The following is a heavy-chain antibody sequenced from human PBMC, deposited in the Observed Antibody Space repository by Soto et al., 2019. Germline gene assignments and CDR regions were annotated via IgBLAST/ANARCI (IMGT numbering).Heavy chain of an antibody. CDR2: IIPIFGTT. Sequence: QVQLVQSGAEVKKPGSSVKVSCKASGGTFSSYAISWVRQAPGQGLEWMGGIIPIFGTTNYAQKFQGRVTXTXDXFTGTAYMELSSLRSEDTAVYYCAREEDRNSGPFDYWGQGTLVTVSS. J-gene: IGHJ4*02. CDR1: GGTFSSYA. V-gene: IGHV1-69*05. CDR3: AREEDRNSGPFDY. D-gene: IGHD4-4*01.